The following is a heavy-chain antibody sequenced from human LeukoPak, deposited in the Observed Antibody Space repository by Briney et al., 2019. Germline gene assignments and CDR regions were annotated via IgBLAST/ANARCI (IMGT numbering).Heavy chain of an antibody. V-gene: IGHV4-61*01. J-gene: IGHJ6*04. CDR1: GGSVSSGSYY. D-gene: IGHD4-17*01. CDR2: IYYSGST. CDR3: ARDGQDYGDYDYYYGMGV. Sequence: SETLSLTCTVSGGSVSSGSYYWSWIRQPPGKGLEWIGYIYYSGSTNYNPSLKSRVTISIDTSKNQFSLKLTSVTAADTAVYYCARDGQDYGDYDYYYGMGVWGKGTTVTVSS.